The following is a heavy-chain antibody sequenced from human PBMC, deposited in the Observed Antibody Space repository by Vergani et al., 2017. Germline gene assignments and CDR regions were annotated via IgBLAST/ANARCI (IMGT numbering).Heavy chain of an antibody. Sequence: QVQLQESGPGLVKPSETLSLTCTVSGGSVSSGSYYWSWIRQPPGKGLEWIGEINHSGSTNYNPSLKSRVPISVDTSKNQFSLKLSSVTAADTAVYYCARGKVYYYYGMDVWGQGTTVTVSS. CDR3: ARGKVYYYYGMDV. V-gene: IGHV4-61*01. CDR1: GGSVSSGSYY. CDR2: INHSGST. J-gene: IGHJ6*02.